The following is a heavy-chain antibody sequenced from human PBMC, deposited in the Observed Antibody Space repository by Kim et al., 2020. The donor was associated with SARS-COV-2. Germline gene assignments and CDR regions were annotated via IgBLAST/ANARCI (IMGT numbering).Heavy chain of an antibody. V-gene: IGHV1-8*01. CDR1: GYTFTSYD. Sequence: ASVKVSCKASGYTFTSYDINWVRQATGQGLEWMGWMNPNSGNTGYAQKFQGRVTMTRNTSISTAYMELSSLRSEDTAVYYCARVPLRYFDWLPNYFDYWGQGTLVTVSS. D-gene: IGHD3-9*01. J-gene: IGHJ4*02. CDR3: ARVPLRYFDWLPNYFDY. CDR2: MNPNSGNT.